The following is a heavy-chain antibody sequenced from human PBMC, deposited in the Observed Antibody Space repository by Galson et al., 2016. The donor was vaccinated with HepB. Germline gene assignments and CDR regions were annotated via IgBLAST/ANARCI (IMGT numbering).Heavy chain of an antibody. CDR1: GYALTSYG. J-gene: IGHJ5*02. V-gene: IGHV1-18*01. CDR2: ISANNGNT. CDR3: ARTGGYDSSGYYYPDNWFDP. D-gene: IGHD3-22*01. Sequence: SVKVSCKASGYALTSYGISWVRQAPGQGLEWMGRISANNGNTNYAQKLQGRVTMTTDTSTSTVYMELRSLRSDDTAVYYCARTGGYDSSGYYYPDNWFDPWGHGTTVTVSS.